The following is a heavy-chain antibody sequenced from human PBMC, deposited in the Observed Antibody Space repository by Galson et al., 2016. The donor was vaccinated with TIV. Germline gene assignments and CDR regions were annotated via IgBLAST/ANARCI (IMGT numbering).Heavy chain of an antibody. V-gene: IGHV1-46*03. CDR2: INPSDGTT. Sequence: SVKVSCKASGYTFSKYYMHWVRQAPGQGLEWMGIINPSDGTTGYAQSFQGRVTMTRDTSTSTVYMELSSLTSEDTAVYYCVSGMGSGRPRNFDYWGQGTLVTVSS. D-gene: IGHD3-10*01. J-gene: IGHJ4*02. CDR3: VSGMGSGRPRNFDY. CDR1: GYTFSKYY.